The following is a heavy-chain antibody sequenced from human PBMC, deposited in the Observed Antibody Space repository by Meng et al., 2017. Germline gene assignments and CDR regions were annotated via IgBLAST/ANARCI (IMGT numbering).Heavy chain of an antibody. V-gene: IGHV3-30*01. Sequence: VELVESGGGLVKPGGSLRLSCAASGFTFSSYAMHWVRQALGKGLEWVAVISYDGSNKYYADSVKGRFTISRDNSKNTLYLQMNSLRAEDTAVYYCARAEYYYDSSDYWGQGTLVTVSS. J-gene: IGHJ4*02. CDR3: ARAEYYYDSSDY. D-gene: IGHD3-22*01. CDR2: ISYDGSNK. CDR1: GFTFSSYA.